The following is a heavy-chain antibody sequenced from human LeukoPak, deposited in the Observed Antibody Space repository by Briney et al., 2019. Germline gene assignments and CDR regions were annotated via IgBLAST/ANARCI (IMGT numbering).Heavy chain of an antibody. CDR1: GFTFTSSA. D-gene: IGHD3-22*01. Sequence: SVKVSCKASGFTFTSSAMQWVRQARGQRLEWIGWIVVGSGNRNYAQKFQERVSITRDMSTGTAYMELGSLRSEDTAVYYCARTNYYDSSGYQGAGTYYYGMDVWGQGTTVTVSS. V-gene: IGHV1-58*02. CDR2: IVVGSGNR. J-gene: IGHJ6*02. CDR3: ARTNYYDSSGYQGAGTYYYGMDV.